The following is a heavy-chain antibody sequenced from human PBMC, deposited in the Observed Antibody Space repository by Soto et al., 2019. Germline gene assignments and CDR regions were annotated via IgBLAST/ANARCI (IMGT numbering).Heavy chain of an antibody. CDR3: ARWNYDD. D-gene: IGHD1-7*01. J-gene: IGHJ4*02. CDR1: GFTFRSYG. CDR2: IIQSAGGNT. Sequence: EVQLLESGGGLVKPGGSLRLSCAASGFTFRSYGMMWVRQAPGKWLEWVSAIIQSAGGNTYYADSVKGRFTISRDDSKNTLYLQMDSLRPENTALYYCARWNYDDWGQGKQVTVSS. V-gene: IGHV3-23*01.